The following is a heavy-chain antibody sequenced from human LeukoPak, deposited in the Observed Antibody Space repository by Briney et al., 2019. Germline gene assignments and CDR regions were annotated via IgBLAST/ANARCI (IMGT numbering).Heavy chain of an antibody. Sequence: SETLSLTCTVSGGSISSYCWSWIRQPPGKGLEWIGYIHYSGSTNYNPSLKSRVTISVDTSKNQFSLKLSSVTAADTAVYYCARRVGATTPLDIWGQGTMVTVSS. CDR1: GGSISSYC. V-gene: IGHV4-59*08. CDR2: IHYSGST. D-gene: IGHD1-26*01. CDR3: ARRVGATTPLDI. J-gene: IGHJ3*02.